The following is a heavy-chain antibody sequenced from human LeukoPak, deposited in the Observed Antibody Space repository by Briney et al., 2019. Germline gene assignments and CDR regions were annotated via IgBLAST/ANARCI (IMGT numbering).Heavy chain of an antibody. CDR1: GYTFTGYY. CDR2: INPNNGGT. D-gene: IGHD3-22*01. CDR3: AGGLGYDSSGYFVDFDY. V-gene: IGHV1-2*06. Sequence: WASVNVSCKASGYTFTGYYMHWVRQAPGQGLEWMGRINPNNGGTNYAQKFQGRVTMTRDTSISTAYMELSRLRSDDTAVYYCAGGLGYDSSGYFVDFDYWGQGTLVTVSS. J-gene: IGHJ4*02.